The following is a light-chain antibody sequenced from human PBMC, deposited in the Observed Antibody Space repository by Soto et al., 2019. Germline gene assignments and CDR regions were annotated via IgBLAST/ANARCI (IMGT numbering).Light chain of an antibody. Sequence: QSALTQPASVSGSPGQSITISCTGTSSDVGLYNYVSWYQQYPGKAPKLMIFEVSNRPSGVSNRFSASKSGNTASLTISGLQAEDEADYYCISYTTSSTSYVFGTGTKVTAL. J-gene: IGLJ1*01. CDR2: EVS. CDR1: SSDVGLYNY. CDR3: ISYTTSSTSYV. V-gene: IGLV2-14*01.